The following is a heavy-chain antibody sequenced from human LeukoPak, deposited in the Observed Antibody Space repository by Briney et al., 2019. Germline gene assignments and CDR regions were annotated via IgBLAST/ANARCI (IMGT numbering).Heavy chain of an antibody. CDR3: ARDRSVTDVGWFDP. Sequence: SVKVSCKASGGTFSSYAISWVRQAPGQGLEWMGGIIPIFGTANYAQKFQGRVTITADESTSTAYMELSSPRSEDTAVYYCARDRSVTDVGWFDPWGQGTLVTVSS. V-gene: IGHV1-69*13. CDR1: GGTFSSYA. J-gene: IGHJ5*02. CDR2: IIPIFGTA. D-gene: IGHD4-11*01.